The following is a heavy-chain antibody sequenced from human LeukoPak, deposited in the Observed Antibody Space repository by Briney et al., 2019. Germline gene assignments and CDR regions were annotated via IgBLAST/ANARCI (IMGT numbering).Heavy chain of an antibody. CDR1: GFTFSSYS. Sequence: GGSLRLSCAASGFTFSSYSMNWVRQAPGKGLEWVSYISSSSSTIYYADSVKGRFTISRDNAKNSLYLQMNSLRAEDTAVYYCARDSYYYGSGEFDYWGQGTLVTVSS. V-gene: IGHV3-48*04. J-gene: IGHJ4*02. CDR2: ISSSSSTI. D-gene: IGHD3-10*01. CDR3: ARDSYYYGSGEFDY.